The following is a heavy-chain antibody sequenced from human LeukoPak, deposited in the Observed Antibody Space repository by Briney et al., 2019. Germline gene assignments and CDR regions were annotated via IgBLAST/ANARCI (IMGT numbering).Heavy chain of an antibody. CDR1: GFTFSSYW. V-gene: IGHV3-7*01. CDR3: ATVLIHYYASGAKT. CDR2: IKPDGSDK. D-gene: IGHD3-10*01. Sequence: GGSLRLSCAASGFTFSSYWMSWVRQAPGKGLEWVAQIKPDGSDKYYVDSVKGRFTISRDNAKNSLYLQMNSLRVEDSAVYYCATVLIHYYASGAKTWGQGTLVTVSS. J-gene: IGHJ5*02.